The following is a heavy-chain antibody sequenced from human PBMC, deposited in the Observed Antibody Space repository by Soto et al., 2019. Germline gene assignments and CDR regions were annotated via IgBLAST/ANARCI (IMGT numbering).Heavy chain of an antibody. CDR3: ARVEVCGSTSCFYLVL. Sequence: ASVKVSCKASGDTVAPYAMHWVRQAPGQRLEWMGRINAGTGDTEYSQKFQGRVAITWDTSASTAYMELSSLTSADTAVYYCARVEVCGSTSCFYLVLWGLGTLVSVS. CDR2: INAGTGDT. D-gene: IGHD2-2*01. V-gene: IGHV1-3*01. CDR1: GDTVAPYA. J-gene: IGHJ1*01.